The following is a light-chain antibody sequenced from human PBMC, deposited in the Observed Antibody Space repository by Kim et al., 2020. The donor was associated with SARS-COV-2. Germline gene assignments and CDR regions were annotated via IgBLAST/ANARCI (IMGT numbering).Light chain of an antibody. Sequence: EIVMTQSPATLSVSPGERATLSCRASQSVSINLAWYQQKPGQAPRLLIYGAFTRAAGITPRFSGSVSGTEFSLTISSLQSEDFAVYYCQQYNNWPRTFGQGTKVDIK. CDR2: GAF. V-gene: IGKV3-15*01. CDR3: QQYNNWPRT. CDR1: QSVSIN. J-gene: IGKJ1*01.